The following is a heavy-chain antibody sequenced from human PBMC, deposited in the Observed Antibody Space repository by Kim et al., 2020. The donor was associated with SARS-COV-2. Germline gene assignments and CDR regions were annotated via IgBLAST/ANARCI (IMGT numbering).Heavy chain of an antibody. V-gene: IGHV5-51*01. CDR1: GYSFANYW. CDR3: ARHDSTWFFDY. J-gene: IGHJ4*02. CDR2: IFPDDSDT. D-gene: IGHD6-13*01. Sequence: GESLKISCKGSGYSFANYWIAWVRQMPGKGPEWMGIIFPDDSDTRYSPSFQGQVTISADRSTSTAYLQWNSLKASDTAVYYCARHDSTWFFDYWGQGTLVTVSS.